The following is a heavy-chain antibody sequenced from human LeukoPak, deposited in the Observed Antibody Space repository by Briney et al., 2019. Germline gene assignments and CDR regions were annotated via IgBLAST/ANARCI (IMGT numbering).Heavy chain of an antibody. D-gene: IGHD3-22*01. CDR2: INPNSGGT. CDR1: GYTFTDYY. CDR3: ARGYLYYYDVSGYPFDY. V-gene: IGHV1-2*02. J-gene: IGHJ4*02. Sequence: ASVKVSCKASGYTFTDYYMHWVRQAPGQGLEWMGWINPNSGGTNYAQKFQGRVTMTRDTSISTAYMELRRLRSDDTAVYYCARGYLYYYDVSGYPFDYWGQGTLVTISS.